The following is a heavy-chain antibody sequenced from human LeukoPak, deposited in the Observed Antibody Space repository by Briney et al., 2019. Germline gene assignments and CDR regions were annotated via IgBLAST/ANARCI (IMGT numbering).Heavy chain of an antibody. J-gene: IGHJ4*02. CDR1: GYSFTSYW. CDR3: AKEPASGSCFDY. V-gene: IGHV3-23*01. D-gene: IGHD3-10*01. CDR2: ISGSGTST. Sequence: GESLKISCKGSGYSFTSYWIGWVRQAPGKGLEWVSGISGSGTSTYYADSVKGRFTISRDNSKNTLYLQMNSLRAEDTALYYCAKEPASGSCFDYWGQGTLVTVSS.